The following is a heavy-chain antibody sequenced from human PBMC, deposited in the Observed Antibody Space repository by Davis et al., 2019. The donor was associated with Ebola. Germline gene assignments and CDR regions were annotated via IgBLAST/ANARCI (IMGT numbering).Heavy chain of an antibody. D-gene: IGHD2-15*01. CDR2: MNPKNGNT. CDR3: ARDIGEAEFFHH. Sequence: ASVLVSCCASSYTFSSCDINWVRQAAGQGVDRMGWMNPKNGNTGYAQKFQGRVTMTMNTSISTAYMELSSLRSEDTAVYYCARDIGEAEFFHHWGQGTLVTVTS. CDR1: SYTFSSCD. J-gene: IGHJ1*01. V-gene: IGHV1-8*01.